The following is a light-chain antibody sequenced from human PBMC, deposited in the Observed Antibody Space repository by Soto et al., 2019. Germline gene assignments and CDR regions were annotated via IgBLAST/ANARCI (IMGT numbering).Light chain of an antibody. CDR1: ESLVYSDGNTY. CDR2: KVS. CDR3: MQGTHWPET. V-gene: IGKV2-30*01. J-gene: IGKJ1*01. Sequence: DVVMTQSPLSLPVTLGQPASISCRSSESLVYSDGNTYLNWFQQRPGQSPRRLMYKVSNRDSGVPDRFSGSGSGTDFTLKISRVEAEDVGLYYCMQGTHWPETFGQGTKVEIK.